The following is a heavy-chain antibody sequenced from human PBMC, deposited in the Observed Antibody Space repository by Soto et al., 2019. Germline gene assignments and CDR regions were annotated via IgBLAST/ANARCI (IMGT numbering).Heavy chain of an antibody. Sequence: XVKVSCKVSGYTLTELSMHWVRQAPGKGLEWMGGFETEDGETIYAQKVQGRVTMTEDTSTDTAYMELSSLRSQDTAVYYCATPPSRSHDWLLFDYWGQGTLVTVSS. CDR1: GYTLTELS. J-gene: IGHJ4*02. CDR2: FETEDGET. V-gene: IGHV1-24*01. CDR3: ATPPSRSHDWLLFDY. D-gene: IGHD3-9*01.